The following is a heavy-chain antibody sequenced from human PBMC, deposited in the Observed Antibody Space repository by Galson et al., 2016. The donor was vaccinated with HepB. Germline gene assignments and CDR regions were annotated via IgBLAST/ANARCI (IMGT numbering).Heavy chain of an antibody. Sequence: SLRLSCAVSGSGFIGYAMHWVRQAPGKELEWLAVISHDGRTEYHRDSVKGRFTISRDDSTNTLFLQMNSLSGDDTAIYYCARDGWVASSKTFFDSWGQGTLVTVSS. CDR2: ISHDGRTE. J-gene: IGHJ4*02. V-gene: IGHV3-30*04. D-gene: IGHD3-16*01. CDR1: GSGFIGYA. CDR3: ARDGWVASSKTFFDS.